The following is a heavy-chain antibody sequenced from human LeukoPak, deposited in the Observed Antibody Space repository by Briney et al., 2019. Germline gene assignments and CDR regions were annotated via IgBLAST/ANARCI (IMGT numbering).Heavy chain of an antibody. J-gene: IGHJ4*02. D-gene: IGHD5-24*01. V-gene: IGHV1-2*02. CDR3: ARDPVEMATTEFDY. Sequence: GASVKVSCKASGYTFTGYYMRWVRQAPGQGLEWMGWINPNSGGTNYAQKFQGRVTMTRDTSISTAYMELSRLRSDDTAVYYCARDPVEMATTEFDYWGQGTLVTVSS. CDR1: GYTFTGYY. CDR2: INPNSGGT.